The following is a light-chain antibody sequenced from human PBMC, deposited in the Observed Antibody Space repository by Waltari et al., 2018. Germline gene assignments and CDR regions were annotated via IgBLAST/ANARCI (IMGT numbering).Light chain of an antibody. CDR3: CSYAGSNTRV. Sequence: QSALTQPASVSGSPGQSITIACPGSTSDVGIYNRGSWYQQHPGKATKRLFSEVSKRPSGVSNHFAGAKSGNTASRPSSGLQAEDEADYFCCSYAGSNTRVFGGGTKLTV. J-gene: IGLJ2*01. CDR2: EVS. V-gene: IGLV2-23*02. CDR1: TSDVGIYNR.